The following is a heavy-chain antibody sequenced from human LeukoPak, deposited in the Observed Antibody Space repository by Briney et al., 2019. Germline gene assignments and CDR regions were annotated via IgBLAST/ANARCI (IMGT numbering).Heavy chain of an antibody. J-gene: IGHJ6*03. D-gene: IGHD5-12*01. CDR2: IIPIFGTA. CDR1: GGTFSSYA. V-gene: IGHV1-69*13. Sequence: SVKVSCKASGGTFSSYAISWVRQAPGQGLERMGGIIPIFGTANYAQKFQGRVTITADESTSTAYMELSSLRSEDTAVYYCARAGCSGYERYYYYYMDVWGKGTTVTISS. CDR3: ARAGCSGYERYYYYYMDV.